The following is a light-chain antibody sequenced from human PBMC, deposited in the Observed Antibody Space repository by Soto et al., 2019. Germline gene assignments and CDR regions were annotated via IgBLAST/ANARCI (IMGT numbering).Light chain of an antibody. J-gene: IGKJ4*01. CDR3: QQYNNWPPIT. Sequence: EIVLTQSPGTLSLSPGERGTLSCRASQSVSSNLAWYQQKPGQAPRLLIYGASTRATGIPARFSGSGSGTDFTLTISSLQSEDFAVYYCQQYNNWPPITFGGGTKVDIK. V-gene: IGKV3-15*01. CDR1: QSVSSN. CDR2: GAS.